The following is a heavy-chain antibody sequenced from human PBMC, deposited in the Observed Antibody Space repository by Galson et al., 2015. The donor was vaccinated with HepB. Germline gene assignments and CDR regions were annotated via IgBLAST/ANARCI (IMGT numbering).Heavy chain of an antibody. D-gene: IGHD2-2*01. J-gene: IGHJ4*02. CDR2: TYFRSKWYY. Sequence: CAISGDSVSGNIVYWNWIRQSPSRGLEWLGRTYFRSKWYYDYAVSVKSRITINPDTSENQFSMQLHSVTPEDTAVYYCAGAGYCRSTYCFFAYWGQGTLVTVFS. V-gene: IGHV6-1*01. CDR3: AGAGYCRSTYCFFAY. CDR1: GDSVSGNIVY.